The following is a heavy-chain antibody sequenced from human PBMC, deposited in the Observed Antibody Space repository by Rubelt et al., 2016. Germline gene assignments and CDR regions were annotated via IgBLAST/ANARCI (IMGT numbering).Heavy chain of an antibody. D-gene: IGHD4-23*01. CDR2: ISSSSSTI. Sequence: MHWVRQAPGKGLERVSHISSSSSTIYYADSVKGRFTISRDNAKNSLYLQMDSLRAEDTAVYYCARDAAVRRVVSWYFDLWGRGTLVTVSS. CDR3: ARDAAVRRVVSWYFDL. V-gene: IGHV3-48*04. J-gene: IGHJ2*01.